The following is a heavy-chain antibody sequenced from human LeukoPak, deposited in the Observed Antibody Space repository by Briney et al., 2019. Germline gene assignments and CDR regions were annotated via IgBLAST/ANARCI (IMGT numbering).Heavy chain of an antibody. D-gene: IGHD2-2*01. CDR3: ARKGPANYYYYYMDI. J-gene: IGHJ6*03. CDR2: MNPNSGNT. Sequence: ASVKVSCKASGYTFTSYDINWVRQATGQGLEWMGWMNPNSGNTGYAQKFQGRVTMTRNTSISTAYMELSSLRSEDTAVYFCARKGPANYYYYYMDIWGKGTTVTVSS. CDR1: GYTFTSYD. V-gene: IGHV1-8*01.